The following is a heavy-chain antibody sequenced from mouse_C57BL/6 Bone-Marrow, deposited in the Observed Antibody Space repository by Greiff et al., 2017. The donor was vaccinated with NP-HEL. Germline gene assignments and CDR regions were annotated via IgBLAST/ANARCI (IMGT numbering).Heavy chain of an antibody. CDR3: ARQDYYGSSSYAMDY. D-gene: IGHD1-1*01. J-gene: IGHJ4*01. V-gene: IGHV5-15*01. CDR1: GFTFSDYG. Sequence: EVQGVESGGGLVQPGGSLKLSCAASGFTFSDYGMAWVRQAPRKGPEWVAFISNLAYSIYYADTVTGRFTISRENAKNTLYLEMSSLRSEDTAMYYGARQDYYGSSSYAMDYWGQGTSVTVSS. CDR2: ISNLAYSI.